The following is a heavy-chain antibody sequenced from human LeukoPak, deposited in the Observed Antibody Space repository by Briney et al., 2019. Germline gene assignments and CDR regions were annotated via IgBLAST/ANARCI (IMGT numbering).Heavy chain of an antibody. J-gene: IGHJ4*02. Sequence: GGSLRLSCAASGFTFSSYWMHWVRQAPGKGLVWVSRINSDGSSTSYADSVKGRFTISRDNAKNTLYLQMNSLRAEDTAVYYCARDQHYDFWSGYYGDFDYWGQGTLVTVSS. V-gene: IGHV3-74*01. CDR3: ARDQHYDFWSGYYGDFDY. D-gene: IGHD3-3*01. CDR2: INSDGSST. CDR1: GFTFSSYW.